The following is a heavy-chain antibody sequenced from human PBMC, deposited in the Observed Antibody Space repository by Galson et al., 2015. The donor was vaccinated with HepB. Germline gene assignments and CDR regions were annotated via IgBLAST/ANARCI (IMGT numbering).Heavy chain of an antibody. Sequence: SLRLSCAASGFSFSRYAMSWVRQAPGKGLEWVSGISGSGGSTYYADSVKGRFTISRDNSKNTLYLQMHSLRAEDTALYYCAKNEPNIAAAGLHFDYWGQGTLVTVSS. V-gene: IGHV3-23*01. D-gene: IGHD6-13*01. CDR3: AKNEPNIAAAGLHFDY. CDR2: ISGSGGST. CDR1: GFSFSRYA. J-gene: IGHJ4*02.